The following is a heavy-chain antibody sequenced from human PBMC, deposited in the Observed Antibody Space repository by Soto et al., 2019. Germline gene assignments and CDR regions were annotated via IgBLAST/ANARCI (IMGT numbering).Heavy chain of an antibody. CDR2: INNFGST. Sequence: SETLSLTCAVYGGSFSGYYWSWIRQPPGRGLEWIGEINNFGSTNYIPSLKSRVTISVDTSKNQFSLKVRSVTAADTALYFCARQRTSVVTQAYFDVWGPGSLVTVSS. D-gene: IGHD2-21*02. J-gene: IGHJ4*02. CDR3: ARQRTSVVTQAYFDV. V-gene: IGHV4-34*01. CDR1: GGSFSGYY.